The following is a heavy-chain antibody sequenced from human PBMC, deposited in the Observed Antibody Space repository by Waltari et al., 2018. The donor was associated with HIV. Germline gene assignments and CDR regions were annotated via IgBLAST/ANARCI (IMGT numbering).Heavy chain of an antibody. CDR1: GFTFSSYW. Sequence: EVQLVESGGGLVQPGGSLRLSCAASGFTFSSYWMSWVRQAPGKGVEWVANIKQDGSEKYDVDAVNGRFTISRDNAENSLYLQMNSLRAEGAAVYYCARGGFYGSESKVNWGQGTLVTVSS. D-gene: IGHD3-10*01. CDR3: ARGGFYGSESKVN. V-gene: IGHV3-7*04. CDR2: IKQDGSEK. J-gene: IGHJ4*02.